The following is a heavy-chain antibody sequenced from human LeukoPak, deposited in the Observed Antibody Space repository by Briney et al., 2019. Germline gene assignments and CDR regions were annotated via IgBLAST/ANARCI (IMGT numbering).Heavy chain of an antibody. Sequence: SETLSLTCAVYGGSFSGYYWSWIRQPPGKGLEWIGEINHSGGTNYNASLKSRVTISVDTSKNQFSLKLSSVTAADTAVYYCAILRDGYNSLDYWGQGTLVTVSS. V-gene: IGHV4-34*01. CDR2: INHSGGT. D-gene: IGHD5-24*01. CDR3: AILRDGYNSLDY. CDR1: GGSFSGYY. J-gene: IGHJ4*02.